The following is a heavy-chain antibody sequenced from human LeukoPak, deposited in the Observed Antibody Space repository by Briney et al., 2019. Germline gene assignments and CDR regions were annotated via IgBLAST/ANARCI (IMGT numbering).Heavy chain of an antibody. Sequence: PGGSLRLPCAASGFTLSTYDMHWVRRAPGKGLEWVSLSGIVGDTDYSDSVKGRFTISGDNAKDSLFLQMSSLRVGDTAFYYCARDSRGNFDLWGQGTLVTVSS. V-gene: IGHV3-13*01. J-gene: IGHJ4*02. CDR3: ARDSRGNFDL. CDR2: SGIVGDT. CDR1: GFTLSTYD.